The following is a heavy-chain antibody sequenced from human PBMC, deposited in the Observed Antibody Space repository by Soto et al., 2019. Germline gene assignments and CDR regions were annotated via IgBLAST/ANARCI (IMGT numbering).Heavy chain of an antibody. CDR2: ISSSSSYI. CDR1: GFTFSSYS. Sequence: GGSLRLSCAASGFTFSSYSMNWVRQAPGKGLEWVSSISSSSSYIYYADSVKGRFTISRDNAKNSLYLQMNSLRAEDTAVYYCAREGVLEWLLYYFDYWGKGTLVTVSS. D-gene: IGHD3-3*01. CDR3: AREGVLEWLLYYFDY. V-gene: IGHV3-21*01. J-gene: IGHJ4*02.